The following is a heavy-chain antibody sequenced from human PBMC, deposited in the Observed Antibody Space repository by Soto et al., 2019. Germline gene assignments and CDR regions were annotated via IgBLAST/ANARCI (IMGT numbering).Heavy chain of an antibody. D-gene: IGHD1-1*01. CDR2: ISAYNGDT. CDR3: ARAHWQPDYLERFDF. CDR1: GYTFTSHG. Sequence: ASVKVSCKTSGYTFTSHGISWVRWAPGRGLEWLGWISAYNGDTKCAQRVQERVSMSTDTSTATAYIELRSLRFFDTAISFCARAHWQPDYLERFDFWDQGTPVTVSS. V-gene: IGHV1-18*04. J-gene: IGHJ4*02.